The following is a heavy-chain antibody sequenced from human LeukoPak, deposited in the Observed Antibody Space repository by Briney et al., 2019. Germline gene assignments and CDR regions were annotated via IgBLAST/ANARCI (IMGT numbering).Heavy chain of an antibody. CDR3: AREWYSGNPRRDYYYGMDV. D-gene: IGHD1-26*01. V-gene: IGHV1-2*02. CDR2: INPNSGGT. Sequence: ASAKVSCKASGYTFTGYYMHWVRQAPGQGLEWMGWINPNSGGTNYAQKFQGRVTMTRDTSISTAYMELSRLRSDDTAVYYCAREWYSGNPRRDYYYGMDVWGQGTTVTVSS. J-gene: IGHJ6*02. CDR1: GYTFTGYY.